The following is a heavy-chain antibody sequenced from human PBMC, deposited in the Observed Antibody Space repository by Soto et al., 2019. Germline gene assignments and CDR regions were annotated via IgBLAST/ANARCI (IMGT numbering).Heavy chain of an antibody. CDR2: ISAHNGNT. CDR1: GYTFTSYG. D-gene: IGHD1-1*01. V-gene: IGHV1-18*01. J-gene: IGHJ4*02. CDR3: ARGRYGDY. Sequence: QVHLVQSGAEVKKPGASVKVSCKASGYTFTSYGITWVRQAPGQGLEWMGWISAHNGNTDYAQKLQGRVIVTRDTRTITAYMELRSLRSDDTAVDYCARGRYGDYWGQGTLVTVSS.